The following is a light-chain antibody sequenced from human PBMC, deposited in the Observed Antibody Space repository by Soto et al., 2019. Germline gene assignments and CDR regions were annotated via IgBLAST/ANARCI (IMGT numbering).Light chain of an antibody. V-gene: IGLV1-40*01. CDR2: GNT. CDR1: SSNIGAGYD. J-gene: IGLJ2*01. Sequence: ALTQPRSVTEAPGQWATIPCTESSSNIGAGYDVHWYQQLPGTTPKLLIYGNTNRPSGVPDRFSGSKSGTSASLAITGLLAEDEADYYCHSYDSGLGVFGGGTQLTVL. CDR3: HSYDSGLGV.